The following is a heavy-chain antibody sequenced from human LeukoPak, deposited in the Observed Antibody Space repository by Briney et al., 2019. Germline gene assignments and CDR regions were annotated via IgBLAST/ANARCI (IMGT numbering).Heavy chain of an antibody. V-gene: IGHV4-59*01. CDR1: GASITNDF. D-gene: IGHD2-15*01. J-gene: IGHJ4*02. CDR3: AREYCSGGSCYSDY. Sequence: PSETLSLTCSVSGASITNDFWDWIRQPPGKGPEWIGYIYYSGSTNYNPSLKSRVTISVDTSKNQFSLKLSSVTAADTAVYYCAREYCSGGSCYSDYWGQGTLVTVSS. CDR2: IYYSGST.